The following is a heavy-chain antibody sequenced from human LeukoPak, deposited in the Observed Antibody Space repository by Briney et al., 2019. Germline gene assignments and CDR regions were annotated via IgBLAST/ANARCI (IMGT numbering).Heavy chain of an antibody. CDR2: IYTSGST. V-gene: IGHV4-61*02. D-gene: IGHD3-3*01. CDR1: GYSISSGSYY. J-gene: IGHJ5*02. Sequence: SETLSLTCTVSGYSISSGSYYWSWIRQPAGKGLEWIGRIYTSGSTNYNPSLKSRVTISVDTSKNQFSLKLSSVTAADTAVYYCARDGTGANYDFWSGYYTGIFGFDPWGQGTLVTVSS. CDR3: ARDGTGANYDFWSGYYTGIFGFDP.